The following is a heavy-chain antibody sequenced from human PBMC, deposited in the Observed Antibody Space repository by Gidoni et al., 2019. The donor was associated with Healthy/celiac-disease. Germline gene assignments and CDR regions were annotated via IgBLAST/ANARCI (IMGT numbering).Heavy chain of an antibody. V-gene: IGHV1-8*01. D-gene: IGHD3-3*01. CDR3: AGDTITIFGVVTYNWFDP. CDR1: GYTFTSYD. CDR2: MNPNSGNT. Sequence: QVQLVQSGAEVKKPGASVKVSCKASGYTFTSYDINWVRQATGQGLEWMGWMNPNSGNTGYAQKFQGRVTMTRNTSISTAYMELSSLRSEDTAVYYCAGDTITIFGVVTYNWFDPWGQGTLVTVSS. J-gene: IGHJ5*02.